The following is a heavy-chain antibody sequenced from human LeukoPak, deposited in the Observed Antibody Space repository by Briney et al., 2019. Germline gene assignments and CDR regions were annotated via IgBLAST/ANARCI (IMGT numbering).Heavy chain of an antibody. J-gene: IGHJ5*02. D-gene: IGHD3-10*01. V-gene: IGHV1-18*04. CDR3: ARNGLRIYWFDP. CDR2: ISAYNGNT. Sequence: GASVKVSCKASGYTFTGYYMHWVRQAPGQGLEWMGWISAYNGNTNYAQKLQGRVTMTTDTSTSTAYMELRSLRSDDTAVYYCARNGLRIYWFDPWGQGTLVTVSS. CDR1: GYTFTGYY.